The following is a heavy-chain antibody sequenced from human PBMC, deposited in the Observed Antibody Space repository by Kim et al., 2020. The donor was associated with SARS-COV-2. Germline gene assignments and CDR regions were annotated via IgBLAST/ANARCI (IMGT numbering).Heavy chain of an antibody. CDR2: IKSKTDGGTT. CDR3: TTTGGVTRNSWFDP. Sequence: GGSLRLSCAASGFTFSNAWMSWVRQAPGKGLEWVGRIKSKTDGGTTDYAAPVKGRFTISRDDSKNTLYLQMNSLKTEDTAVYYCTTTGGVTRNSWFDPWGQGTLVTVSS. V-gene: IGHV3-15*01. J-gene: IGHJ5*02. D-gene: IGHD3-16*01. CDR1: GFTFSNAW.